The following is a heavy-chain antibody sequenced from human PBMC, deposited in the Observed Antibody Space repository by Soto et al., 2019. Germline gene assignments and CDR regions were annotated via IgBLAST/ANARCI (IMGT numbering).Heavy chain of an antibody. V-gene: IGHV2-26*01. D-gene: IGHD1-26*01. Sequence: QVTLKESGPVLVKPTETLTLTCTVSGFSLSNARMGVSWIRQPPGKALEWLAHIFSNDEKSYSTSLKSRLTIAKDTSKSQVVLTMTNMDPVDTATYYCARMIYYSRYYYYYMDVWGKGTTVTVSS. CDR1: GFSLSNARMG. CDR2: IFSNDEK. J-gene: IGHJ6*03. CDR3: ARMIYYSRYYYYYMDV.